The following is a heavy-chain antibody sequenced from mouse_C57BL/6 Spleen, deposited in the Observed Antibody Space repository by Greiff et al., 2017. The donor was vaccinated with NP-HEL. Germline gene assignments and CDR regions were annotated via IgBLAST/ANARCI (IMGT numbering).Heavy chain of an antibody. CDR3: ARGIYDGYFSYFDY. J-gene: IGHJ2*01. D-gene: IGHD2-3*01. Sequence: VKLQESGAELVKPGASVKMSCKASGYTFTTYPIEWMKQNHGKSLEWIGNFHPYNDDTKYNEKFKGKATLTVEKSSSTVYLELSRLTSDDSAVYYCARGIYDGYFSYFDYWGQGTTLTVSS. V-gene: IGHV1-47*01. CDR2: FHPYNDDT. CDR1: GYTFTTYP.